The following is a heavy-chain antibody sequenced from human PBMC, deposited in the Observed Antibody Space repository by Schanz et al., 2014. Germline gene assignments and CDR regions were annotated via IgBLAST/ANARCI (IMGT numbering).Heavy chain of an antibody. CDR3: AKDSTHIDIVLVPTAIDY. D-gene: IGHD2-2*01. CDR2: ISSSGSYI. Sequence: EVQLVESGGGLVKPGGSLRLSCEASEFTFSSYKMNWVRQAPGKGLEWVSSISSSGSYIHYADSVKGRLTISRDNSKNTLYLHMNTLRSEDTAVYYCAKDSTHIDIVLVPTAIDYWGQGTLVTVSS. CDR1: EFTFSSYK. V-gene: IGHV3-21*01. J-gene: IGHJ4*02.